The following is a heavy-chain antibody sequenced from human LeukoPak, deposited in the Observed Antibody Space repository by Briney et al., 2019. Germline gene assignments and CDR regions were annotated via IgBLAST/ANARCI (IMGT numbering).Heavy chain of an antibody. D-gene: IGHD2-8*01. Sequence: GGSLRLSCAASGFNFSTYAMTWVRQAPGKGLEWVSGISGSGDVTYFADSVKGRFTISRDTSKDTLYLQMNSLRVDDTAVYYCAKDRSDDRTWYAGSHWGQGTLITVSS. CDR3: AKDRSDDRTWYAGSH. CDR1: GFNFSTYA. V-gene: IGHV3-23*01. J-gene: IGHJ4*02. CDR2: ISGSGDVT.